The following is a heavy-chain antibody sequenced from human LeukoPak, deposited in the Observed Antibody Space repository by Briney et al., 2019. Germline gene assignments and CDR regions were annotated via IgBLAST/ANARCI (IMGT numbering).Heavy chain of an antibody. D-gene: IGHD6-19*01. V-gene: IGHV3-53*01. J-gene: IGHJ4*02. CDR2: IYSGGST. Sequence: GRSLRLSCAASGFTVSSNYMSWVRQAPGKGLEWVSVIYSGGSTYYADSVKGRFTISRDNSKNTLYLQMNSLRAEDTAVYYCASIKVAVAGSGAWGQGTLVTVSS. CDR1: GFTVSSNY. CDR3: ASIKVAVAGSGA.